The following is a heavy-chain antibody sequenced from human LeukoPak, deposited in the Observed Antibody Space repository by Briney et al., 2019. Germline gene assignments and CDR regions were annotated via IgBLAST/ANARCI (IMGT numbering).Heavy chain of an antibody. V-gene: IGHV4-61*02. J-gene: IGHJ4*02. Sequence: SQTLSLTCTVSGGSISSGSYYWSWIRQPAGKGLEWIGRIYTSGSTNYNPSLKSRVTISVDTSKNQFSLKLSSVTAADTAVYYCARGPGVAVFYFDYWGQGTLVTVSS. CDR3: ARGPGVAVFYFDY. CDR2: IYTSGST. CDR1: GGSISSGSYY. D-gene: IGHD6-19*01.